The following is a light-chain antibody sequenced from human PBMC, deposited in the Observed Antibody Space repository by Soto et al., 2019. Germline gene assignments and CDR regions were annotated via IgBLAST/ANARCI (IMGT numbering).Light chain of an antibody. V-gene: IGLV2-14*01. J-gene: IGLJ1*01. CDR2: DIN. CDR1: SSAVGNYIF. CDR3: VSYKSRASYV. Sequence: QSALTQPASVSGSPGQSITISCTGTSSAVGNYIFVSWYRHHQGKAPILMIYDINNRPSGVSNRFSGSKSGNTASLTISGLQAGDESDDYCVSYKSRASYVVGTGTKVTVL.